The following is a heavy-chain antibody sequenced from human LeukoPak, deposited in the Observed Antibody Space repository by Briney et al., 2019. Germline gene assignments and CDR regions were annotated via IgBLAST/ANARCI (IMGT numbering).Heavy chain of an antibody. CDR2: INHSGST. CDR3: ARYYYYGMDV. J-gene: IGHJ6*02. V-gene: IGHV4-34*01. Sequence: SETLSLTCAVYGGSFSGYYWSWIRQPPGKGLEWIGEINHSGSTNYNPSLKSRVTISVDTSKNQFSLKLSSVTAADTAVYYCARYYYYGMDVWGQGTTVTVSS. CDR1: GGSFSGYY.